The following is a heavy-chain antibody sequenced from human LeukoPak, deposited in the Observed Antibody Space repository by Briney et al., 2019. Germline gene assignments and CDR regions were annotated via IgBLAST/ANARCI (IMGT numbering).Heavy chain of an antibody. CDR3: ARGIAVETMYGMDV. V-gene: IGHV3-7*02. CDR1: GFTFSSYW. CDR2: IKQDGSEK. D-gene: IGHD6-19*01. J-gene: IGHJ6*02. Sequence: PGGSLRLSCAASGFTFSSYWMSWVRQAPGKGLEWVANIKQDGSEKYYVDSVKGRSTISRDNGKNSLYLQMNSLRAEDTAVYYCARGIAVETMYGMDVWGQGTTVTVSS.